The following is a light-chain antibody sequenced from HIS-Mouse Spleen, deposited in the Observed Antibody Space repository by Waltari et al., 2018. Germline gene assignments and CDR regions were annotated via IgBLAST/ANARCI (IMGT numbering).Light chain of an antibody. CDR2: EVS. CDR1: SSDGGGYNY. CDR3: SSYTSSSILYV. Sequence: QSALTQPASVSGAPVQAITISCTGTSSDGGGYNYVSWYQQHPGKAPKLMIYEVSNRPSGVSNRFSGSKSGNTASLTISGLQAEDEADYYCSSYTSSSILYVFGTGTKVTVL. V-gene: IGLV2-14*01. J-gene: IGLJ1*01.